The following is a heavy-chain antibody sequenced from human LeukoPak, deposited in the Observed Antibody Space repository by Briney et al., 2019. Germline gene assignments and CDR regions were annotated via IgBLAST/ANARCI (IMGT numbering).Heavy chain of an antibody. CDR3: AMGGGLGIVDY. Sequence: SETLSLTCTVSGDSLSNYYWSWIRQPAGKGLEWVGRIYTSGSTNYNPSLTSRVTISVDTSKNQFSLKLSSVTAADTAVYYCAMGGGLGIVDYWGQGTLVTVSS. D-gene: IGHD7-27*01. CDR1: GDSLSNYY. V-gene: IGHV4-4*07. J-gene: IGHJ4*02. CDR2: IYTSGST.